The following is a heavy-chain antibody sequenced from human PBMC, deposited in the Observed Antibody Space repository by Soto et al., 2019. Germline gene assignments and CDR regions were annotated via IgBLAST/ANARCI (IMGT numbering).Heavy chain of an antibody. J-gene: IGHJ6*03. CDR1: GDSVSSNSAA. D-gene: IGHD2-21*01. CDR2: TYYRSKWYN. CDR3: ARAFNWGGGYYYYYYLDV. Sequence: SQTLSLTCAISGDSVSSNSAAWNWIRQSPSRGLEWLGRTYYRSKWYNDYAVSVKTRITINPDTSKNQISLQLNSVTPGDTAVYYGARAFNWGGGYYYYYYLDVWGKGTTVTVSS. V-gene: IGHV6-1*01.